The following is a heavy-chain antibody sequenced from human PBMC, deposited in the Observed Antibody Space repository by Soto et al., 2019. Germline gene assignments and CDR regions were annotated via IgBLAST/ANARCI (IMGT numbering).Heavy chain of an antibody. D-gene: IGHD1-1*01. Sequence: QPGGSLRLSCAASGFTFSSYAMSWVRQAPGKGLEWVSAISGSGGSTYYADSVKGRFTISRDNSKNTLYLQMNSLRAEDTAVYYCAKDGRDGYNSPSGPFDYWGQGTLVTVSS. CDR1: GFTFSSYA. J-gene: IGHJ4*02. CDR3: AKDGRDGYNSPSGPFDY. V-gene: IGHV3-23*01. CDR2: ISGSGGST.